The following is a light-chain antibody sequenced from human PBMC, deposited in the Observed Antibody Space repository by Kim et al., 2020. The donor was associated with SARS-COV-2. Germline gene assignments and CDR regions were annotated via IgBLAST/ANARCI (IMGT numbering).Light chain of an antibody. V-gene: IGLV3-19*01. CDR2: GDN. J-gene: IGLJ1*01. CDR1: SLRSYY. Sequence: SSELTQDPAVSVALGQTVRITCQGDSLRSYYSAWYQQKPGQAPLLVVYGDNHRPSGIPDRFSGSSSGNTASLTITGAQAEDEADYYCNSRDSSGNHPFGTGTKVTVL. CDR3: NSRDSSGNHP.